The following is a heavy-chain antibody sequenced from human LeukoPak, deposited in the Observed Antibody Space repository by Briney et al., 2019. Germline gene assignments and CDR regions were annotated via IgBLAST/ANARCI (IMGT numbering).Heavy chain of an antibody. Sequence: GGSLRLSCTASGFNFSYYAIHWVRQAPGKGLACVALIWFDGSNEYYEDSVKGRFTISRDNSKGTVFLQMNSLTVDDTAVYYCARLVGGTTGATDFWGQGSLVSVS. CDR3: ARLVGGTTGATDF. D-gene: IGHD1-26*01. J-gene: IGHJ4*02. V-gene: IGHV3-33*01. CDR2: IWFDGSNE. CDR1: GFNFSYYA.